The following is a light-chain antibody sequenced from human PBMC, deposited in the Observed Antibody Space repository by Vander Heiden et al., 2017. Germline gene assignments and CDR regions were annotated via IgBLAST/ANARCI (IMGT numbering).Light chain of an antibody. CDR1: SSDVGGYNY. CDR2: NDR. J-gene: IGLJ2*01. CDR3: SSYTSSSTPL. Sequence: QSALTQPASVSGSPGQSITISCTGTSSDVGGYNYVSWYQQPPGKAPKLMIYNDRKRSSGVANRFSGSKSGKTASLTSSGRQAEDEADYYCSSYTSSSTPLFGGGTKLTVL. V-gene: IGLV2-14*03.